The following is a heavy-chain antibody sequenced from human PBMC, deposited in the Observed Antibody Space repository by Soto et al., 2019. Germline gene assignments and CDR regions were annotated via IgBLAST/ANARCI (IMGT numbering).Heavy chain of an antibody. D-gene: IGHD5-18*01. J-gene: IGHJ3*02. CDR2: IDASGST. CDR3: AFQSAMVDFNI. V-gene: IGHV4-4*07. CDR1: VDSISTYY. Sequence: SETLSLTCTVSVDSISTYYWSWIRRPAGKGLEWVGSIDASGSTNYNPSLKSRATMSADTSRKQFSLKLTSVTAADTAVYYCAFQSAMVDFNIWGQGTVVTVSS.